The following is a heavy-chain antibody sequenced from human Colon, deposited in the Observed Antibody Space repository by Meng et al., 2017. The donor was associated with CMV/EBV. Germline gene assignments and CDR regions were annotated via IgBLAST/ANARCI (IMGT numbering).Heavy chain of an antibody. CDR3: AKDRAMESGYYFDY. D-gene: IGHD5-18*01. V-gene: IGHV3-23*01. CDR1: GFTFSSYA. CDR2: ISGSGGST. J-gene: IGHJ4*02. Sequence: GGSLKISCAASGFTFSSYAMSWVRQAPGKGLEWVSAISGSGGSTYYADSVKGRFTISRDNSKNTLYLQMNSLRAEDTAVYYCAKDRAMESGYYFDYWGQGTLVTVLL.